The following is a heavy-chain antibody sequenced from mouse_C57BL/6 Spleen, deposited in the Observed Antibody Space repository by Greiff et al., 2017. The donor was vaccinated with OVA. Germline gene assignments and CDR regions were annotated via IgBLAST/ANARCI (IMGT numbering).Heavy chain of an antibody. CDR1: GYSITSGYY. Sequence: ESGPGLVKPSQSLSLTCSVTGYSITSGYYWNWIRQFPGNKLEWMGYISYDGSNNYNPSLKNRISITRDTSKNQFFLKLNSVTTEDTATYYCASFTTVVATRAYWGQGTLVTVSA. CDR2: ISYDGSN. CDR3: ASFTTVVATRAY. J-gene: IGHJ3*01. D-gene: IGHD1-1*01. V-gene: IGHV3-6*01.